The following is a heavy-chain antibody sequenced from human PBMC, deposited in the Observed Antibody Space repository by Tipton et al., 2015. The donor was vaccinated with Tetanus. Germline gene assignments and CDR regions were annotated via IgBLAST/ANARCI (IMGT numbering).Heavy chain of an antibody. CDR2: INSDGSST. J-gene: IGHJ4*02. Sequence: SLRLSCAASGFTFSSYWMHWVRQAPGKGLVWVSRINSDGSSTSYADSVKGRFTISRDNAKNTLYLQMNSLRAEDTAVYYCARENSYYYDSSGYYYDYWGQGTLVTVSS. D-gene: IGHD3-22*01. CDR3: ARENSYYYDSSGYYYDY. CDR1: GFTFSSYW. V-gene: IGHV3-74*01.